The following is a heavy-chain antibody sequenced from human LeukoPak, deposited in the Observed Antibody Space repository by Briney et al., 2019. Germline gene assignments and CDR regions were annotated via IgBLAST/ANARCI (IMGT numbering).Heavy chain of an antibody. D-gene: IGHD2-2*02. V-gene: IGHV3-7*01. CDR2: IKQDGSEK. Sequence: GGSLRLSCAASGFTISSYWMSWVRQAPGKGLEWVANIKQDGSEKYYVDSVKGRFTISRDNAKNSLYLQMNSLRAEDTAVYYCARDIEYPDVWGQGTTVTVSS. J-gene: IGHJ6*02. CDR1: GFTISSYW. CDR3: ARDIEYPDV.